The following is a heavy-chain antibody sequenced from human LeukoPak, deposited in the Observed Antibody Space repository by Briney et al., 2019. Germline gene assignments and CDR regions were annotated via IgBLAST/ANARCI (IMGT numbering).Heavy chain of an antibody. CDR3: ARDYSSGYFPIYFQH. Sequence: SETLSLTCTVSGGSISSYYWSWIRQPPGKGLEWIGYIYYSGSTNYNPSLKSRVTISVDTSKNQFSLKLSSVTAADTAVYYCARDYSSGYFPIYFQHWGQGTLVTVSS. J-gene: IGHJ1*01. CDR2: IYYSGST. V-gene: IGHV4-59*01. CDR1: GGSISSYY. D-gene: IGHD3-22*01.